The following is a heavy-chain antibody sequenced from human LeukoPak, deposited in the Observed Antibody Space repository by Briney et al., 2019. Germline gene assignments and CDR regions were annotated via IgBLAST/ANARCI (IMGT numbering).Heavy chain of an antibody. Sequence: GSVKVSCKASGYTFTGYYMHWVRQAPGQGLEWMGWINPNSGGTNYAQKFQGRVTMTRDMSTSTVYMELSSLRSEDTAVYYCARAHYDSSGYYYLMGDAFDIWGQGTMVTVSS. D-gene: IGHD3-22*01. CDR1: GYTFTGYY. CDR3: ARAHYDSSGYYYLMGDAFDI. J-gene: IGHJ3*02. CDR2: INPNSGGT. V-gene: IGHV1-2*02.